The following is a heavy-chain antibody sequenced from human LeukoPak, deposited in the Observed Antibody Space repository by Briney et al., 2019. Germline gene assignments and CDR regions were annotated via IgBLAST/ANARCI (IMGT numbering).Heavy chain of an antibody. J-gene: IGHJ4*02. Sequence: SSETLSLTCTVSGGSISNYYWSWIRQPPGKGLEWIGYIYYSGSTNYNPSLKSRVTISVDTSKNQFSLKLSSVTAADTAVYYCARTYCSSTSCYSDYWGQGTLVTVSS. D-gene: IGHD2-2*02. CDR2: IYYSGST. CDR1: GGSISNYY. V-gene: IGHV4-59*01. CDR3: ARTYCSSTSCYSDY.